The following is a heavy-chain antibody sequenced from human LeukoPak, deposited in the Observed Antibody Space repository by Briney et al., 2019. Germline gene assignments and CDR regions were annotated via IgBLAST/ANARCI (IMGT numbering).Heavy chain of an antibody. CDR3: ASIVGGSRFDP. J-gene: IGHJ5*02. CDR1: GDSIGSGTFC. V-gene: IGHV4-61*02. CDR2: ICASGST. D-gene: IGHD1-26*01. Sequence: PSQTLSLTCPVSGDSIGSGTFCWNWVRQPAGTGLEWIGRICASGSTDYNPSLKSGVTISVDTSKNQFSLKLSSVTAADTAVYYCASIVGGSRFDPWGQGILVTVSS.